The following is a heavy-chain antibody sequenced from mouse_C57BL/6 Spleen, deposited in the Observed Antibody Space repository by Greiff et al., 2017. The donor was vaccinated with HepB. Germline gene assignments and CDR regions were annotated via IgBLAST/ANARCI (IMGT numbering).Heavy chain of an antibody. J-gene: IGHJ2*01. Sequence: EVQLQESGPVLVKPGASVKMSCKASGYTFTDYYMNWVKQSHGKSLEWIGVINPYNGGTSYNQKFKGKATLTVDKSSSTAYMELNSLTSEDSAVYYCARSEGAYFDYWGQGTTLTVSS. V-gene: IGHV1-19*01. CDR1: GYTFTDYY. D-gene: IGHD3-3*01. CDR2: INPYNGGT. CDR3: ARSEGAYFDY.